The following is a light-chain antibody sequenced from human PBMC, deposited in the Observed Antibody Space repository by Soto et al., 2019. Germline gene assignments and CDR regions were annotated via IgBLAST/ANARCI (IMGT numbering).Light chain of an antibody. CDR3: QQYNNWPGT. V-gene: IGKV3-15*01. CDR1: QSVSTN. J-gene: IGKJ1*01. Sequence: ETVMTQSPATLSVSPGERATLSCRASQSVSTNLAWYQHKPGQAPRPLISGASTRATGLPARFSGSGSGTEFTLTIGSLQSEDFAVYYCQQYNNWPGTFGQGTKVDIK. CDR2: GAS.